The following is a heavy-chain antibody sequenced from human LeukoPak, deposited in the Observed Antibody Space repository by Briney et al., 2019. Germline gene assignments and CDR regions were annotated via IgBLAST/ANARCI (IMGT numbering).Heavy chain of an antibody. V-gene: IGHV1-69*13. D-gene: IGHD2-2*01. Sequence: ASVKVSCKASGGTFSSYAISWVRQAPGQGLEWMGGIIPIFGTANYAQKFQGRVMITADESTSTAYMELSSLRSEDTAVYYCAREGYCSSTSCYGAHYYYYGMDVWGQGTTVTVSS. J-gene: IGHJ6*02. CDR3: AREGYCSSTSCYGAHYYYYGMDV. CDR1: GGTFSSYA. CDR2: IIPIFGTA.